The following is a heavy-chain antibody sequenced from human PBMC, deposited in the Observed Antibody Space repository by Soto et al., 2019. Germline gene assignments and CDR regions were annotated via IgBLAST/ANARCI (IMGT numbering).Heavy chain of an antibody. CDR1: GYSFTRYG. V-gene: IGHV1-18*01. Sequence: ASVKVSCKASGYSFTRYGIGWARQAPGQGLEWMGWINAYNGNTNYAQNLQGRLTLTTDTSTTTAYMELRSLRSNDTAIYYCVIVDVYVTPSPQDVWGQGTTVTGSS. CDR3: VIVDVYVTPSPQDV. J-gene: IGHJ6*02. CDR2: INAYNGNT. D-gene: IGHD3-16*01.